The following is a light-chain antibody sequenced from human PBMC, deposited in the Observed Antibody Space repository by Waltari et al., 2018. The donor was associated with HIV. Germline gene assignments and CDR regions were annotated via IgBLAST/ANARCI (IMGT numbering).Light chain of an antibody. Sequence: VLTQSPGTLSLSPGDIAILSCRASQSVSANFLGWYQQRPGQAPRLLVHGASRRATATPARFSCGGSGTDFTLIISRLQPEDFAVYYCQQCATSPWTFGQGTTV. V-gene: IGKV3-20*01. J-gene: IGKJ1*01. CDR1: QSVSANF. CDR3: QQCATSPWT. CDR2: GAS.